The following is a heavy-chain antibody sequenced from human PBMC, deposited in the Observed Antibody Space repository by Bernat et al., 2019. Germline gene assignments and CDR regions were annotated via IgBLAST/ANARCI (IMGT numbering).Heavy chain of an antibody. V-gene: IGHV3-21*01. CDR2: ISSSSSYI. CDR3: ASMVTTTYYFDY. Sequence: EVQLVESGGGLVKPGGSLRLSCAASGFTFSSYSMNWVRQAPGKGLEWVSSISSSSSYIYYADAVKGQVTITRDKAKNSLYLQMNSMRAEDKAVYYCASMVTTTYYFDYWGQGTLVTVSS. D-gene: IGHD4-11*01. CDR1: GFTFSSYS. J-gene: IGHJ4*02.